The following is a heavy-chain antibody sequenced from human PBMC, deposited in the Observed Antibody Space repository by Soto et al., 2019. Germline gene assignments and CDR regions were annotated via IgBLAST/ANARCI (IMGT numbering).Heavy chain of an antibody. J-gene: IGHJ3*02. CDR1: GFTFSRHP. CDR3: ARPYYYESSGYSSGALDI. V-gene: IGHV3-30-3*01. D-gene: IGHD3-22*01. Sequence: QVQLVESGGGVVQPRRSLRLSCAASGFTFSRHPMHWVRQAPGKGPEWVTDTSYDGSNKYYADSVKGRFTISRDNSKNTLYLQMNSLRAEDTAVYYCARPYYYESSGYSSGALDIWGQWTMVTVSS. CDR2: TSYDGSNK.